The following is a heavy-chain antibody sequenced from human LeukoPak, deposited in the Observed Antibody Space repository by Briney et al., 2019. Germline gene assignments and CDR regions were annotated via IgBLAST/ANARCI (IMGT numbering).Heavy chain of an antibody. CDR2: INSDGSWT. CDR3: VSFYETY. Sequence: GESLRLSCAASGNYWMHWVRQALGKGLVWVSHINSDGSWTSYADSVKGRFTISKDNAKNTVYLQMNNLRAEDTAVYYCVSFYETYWGRGTLVTVSS. CDR1: GNYW. V-gene: IGHV3-74*01. D-gene: IGHD2-2*01. J-gene: IGHJ4*02.